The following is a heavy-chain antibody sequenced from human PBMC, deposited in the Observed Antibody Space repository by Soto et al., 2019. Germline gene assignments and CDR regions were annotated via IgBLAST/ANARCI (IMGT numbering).Heavy chain of an antibody. CDR3: AKDRRAGGNSAFYFDF. D-gene: IGHD3-16*01. CDR1: GFKFSNYA. CDR2: ISTTGGGT. J-gene: IGHJ5*01. Sequence: GGSLRLSCAASGFKFSNYAMSWVRQAPGKGLEWVSLISTTGGGTYYADSVKGRFTISRDNSHNTLYLQVHSLTAEDTAVYYCAKDRRAGGNSAFYFDFWGQGAQVTVSS. V-gene: IGHV3-23*01.